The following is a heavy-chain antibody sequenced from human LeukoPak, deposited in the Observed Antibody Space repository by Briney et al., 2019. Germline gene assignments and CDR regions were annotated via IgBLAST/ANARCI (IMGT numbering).Heavy chain of an antibody. CDR1: GFTFSRTW. CDR3: VLGDGKD. CDR2: IHEDGSEK. J-gene: IGHJ4*02. V-gene: IGHV3-7*03. D-gene: IGHD4-23*01. Sequence: GGSLRLSCAASGFTFSRTWMSWARQAPGKGLEWVANIHEDGSEKYYVESVEGRFTVSRDNAKNSLNLQMSSMRAEDTAVYYCVLGDGKDWGQGTLVTVSS.